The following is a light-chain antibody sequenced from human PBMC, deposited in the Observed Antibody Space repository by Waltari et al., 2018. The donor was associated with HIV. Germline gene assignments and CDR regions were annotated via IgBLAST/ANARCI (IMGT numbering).Light chain of an antibody. CDR2: KAS. J-gene: IGKJ1*01. Sequence: DIQMNQSTSIMYASVRERVTKTCRGSQSISSWLAWYQQKPGKAPKLLIYKASTLKNGVPSRFSGSGSGTDFTLTISSLQPDYFATYYCQQYARYSRTFGQGNKVEVK. CDR1: QSISSW. V-gene: IGKV1-5*03. CDR3: QQYARYSRT.